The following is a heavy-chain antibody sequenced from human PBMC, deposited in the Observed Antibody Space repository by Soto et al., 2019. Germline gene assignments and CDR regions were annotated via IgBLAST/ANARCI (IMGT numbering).Heavy chain of an antibody. CDR1: GYTLTELS. CDR2: FDPEDGET. J-gene: IGHJ6*02. CDR3: ATEFERVRGVIITLPYYYYGMDV. D-gene: IGHD3-10*01. V-gene: IGHV1-24*01. Sequence: ASVKVSCKVSGYTLTELSMHWVRQAPGKGLEWMGGFDPEDGETIYAQKFQGRVTMTEDTSTDTAYMELSSLRSEDTAVYYCATEFERVRGVIITLPYYYYGMDVWGQGTTVTVSS.